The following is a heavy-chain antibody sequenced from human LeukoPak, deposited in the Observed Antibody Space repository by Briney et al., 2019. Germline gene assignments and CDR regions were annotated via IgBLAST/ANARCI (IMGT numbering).Heavy chain of an antibody. D-gene: IGHD3-10*01. Sequence: PGGSLRLSCAASGFTFSSPAMSWVRQAPGKGLEWVSAISGSGGSTYYADSVKGRFTISRDNSKNTLYLQMNSLRAEDTAVYYCAKDRGPHPDAFDIWGQGTMVTVSS. J-gene: IGHJ3*02. V-gene: IGHV3-23*01. CDR3: AKDRGPHPDAFDI. CDR2: ISGSGGST. CDR1: GFTFSSPA.